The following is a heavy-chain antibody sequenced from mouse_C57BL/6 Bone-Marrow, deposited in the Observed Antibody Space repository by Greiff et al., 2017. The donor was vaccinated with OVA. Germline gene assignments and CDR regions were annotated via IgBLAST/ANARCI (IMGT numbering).Heavy chain of an antibody. CDR2: INPSNGGT. V-gene: IGHV1-53*01. J-gene: IGHJ4*01. CDR3: ARLGIYDGYAMDY. CDR1: GYTFTSYW. D-gene: IGHD2-3*01. Sequence: VQLQQPGTELVKPGASVKLSCKASGYTFTSYWMHWVKQRPGQGLEWIGNINPSNGGTNYNEKFKSKATLTVDKSSSTAYMQLRSLTSADSAVYYCARLGIYDGYAMDYWGQGTSVTVSS.